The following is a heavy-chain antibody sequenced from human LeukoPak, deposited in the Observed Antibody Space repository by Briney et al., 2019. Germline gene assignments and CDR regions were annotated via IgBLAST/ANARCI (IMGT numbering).Heavy chain of an antibody. CDR3: ARARIKDITMRGAVYFDY. CDR2: ISSSSSYI. V-gene: IGHV3-21*01. Sequence: PGGSLRLSCAASGFTFSSYSMNWVRQAPGKGLEWVSSISSSSSYIYYADTVKGRFTISRDNAKNSLYLQMNSLRAEDTAVYYCARARIKDITMRGAVYFDYWGQGTLVTVSS. J-gene: IGHJ4*02. D-gene: IGHD3-22*01. CDR1: GFTFSSYS.